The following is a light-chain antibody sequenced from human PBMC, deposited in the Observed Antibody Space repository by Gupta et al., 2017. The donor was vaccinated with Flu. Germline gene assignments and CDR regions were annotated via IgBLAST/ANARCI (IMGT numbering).Light chain of an antibody. CDR3: QQRNSLPLT. Sequence: VGDRALITCRARRISSRLAWYQQQPGKAPKLLIYSTSSLATGVPSRFSGSGSGTDFTLTINGLQPEDFATYYCQQRNSLPLTFGGGTMVEIK. CDR2: STS. J-gene: IGKJ4*01. CDR1: RISSR. V-gene: IGKV1-12*01.